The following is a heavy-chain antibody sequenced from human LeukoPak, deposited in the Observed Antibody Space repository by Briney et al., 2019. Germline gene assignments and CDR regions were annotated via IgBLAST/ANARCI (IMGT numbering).Heavy chain of an antibody. V-gene: IGHV3-74*01. J-gene: IGHJ6*03. CDR2: INSDGSST. CDR1: GFTFSSYW. Sequence: PGGSLRLSCAASGFTFSSYWMHWVRQAPGRGLVWVSRINSDGSSTSYADPVKGRFTISRDNAKNTLYLQMNSLRAEDTAVYYCARDQSYYGSGSPMNVGGKGTTVTVSS. D-gene: IGHD3-10*01. CDR3: ARDQSYYGSGSPMNV.